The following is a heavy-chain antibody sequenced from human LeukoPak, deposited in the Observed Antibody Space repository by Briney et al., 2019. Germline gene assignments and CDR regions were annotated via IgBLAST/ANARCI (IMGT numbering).Heavy chain of an antibody. D-gene: IGHD2-15*01. J-gene: IGHJ4*02. Sequence: GGSLRLSCAASGFTFSSYAMSWARQAPGKGLEWVSTISASGGSTYYADSVQGRFTISRDNSKSTLCLQMNSLRAEDTAVYYCAKQLGYCSDGSCYFPYWGQGTLVTVSS. V-gene: IGHV3-23*01. CDR3: AKQLGYCSDGSCYFPY. CDR2: ISASGGST. CDR1: GFTFSSYA.